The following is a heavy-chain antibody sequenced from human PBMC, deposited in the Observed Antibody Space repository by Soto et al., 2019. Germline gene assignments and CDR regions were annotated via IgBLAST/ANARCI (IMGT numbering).Heavy chain of an antibody. CDR3: ARDREITAQDTYYYYGMDV. D-gene: IGHD3-16*01. CDR2: ISYDGRNK. J-gene: IGHJ6*02. V-gene: IGHV3-30*03. Sequence: QVQLVESGGGVVQPGRSLRLSCGASGFTFSTYGMHWVRQAPGKGLEWVAVISYDGRNKEYAESLKGRFSISRDNSNGLLYLQIYSLRPDDTAVYYCARDREITAQDTYYYYGMDVWGQGTTVTVSS. CDR1: GFTFSTYG.